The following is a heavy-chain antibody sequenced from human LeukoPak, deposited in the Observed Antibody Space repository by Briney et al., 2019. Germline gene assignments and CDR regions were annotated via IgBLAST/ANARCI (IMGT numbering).Heavy chain of an antibody. Sequence: GGSLRLSCAASGFTFSSYAMSWVRQAPGKGLEWVTAISGSGGSTYYADSVRRRFTISRDNSKNTLYLQMNSLRAEDTAVYYCAKDGVWCGEFPFDYWGQGTLVTVSS. J-gene: IGHJ4*02. CDR2: ISGSGGST. V-gene: IGHV3-23*01. CDR1: GFTFSSYA. D-gene: IGHD3-10*01. CDR3: AKDGVWCGEFPFDY.